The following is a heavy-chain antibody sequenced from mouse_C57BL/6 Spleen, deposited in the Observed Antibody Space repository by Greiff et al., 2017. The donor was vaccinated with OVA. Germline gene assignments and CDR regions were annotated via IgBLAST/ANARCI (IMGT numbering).Heavy chain of an antibody. CDR2: INPYNGGT. CDR1: GYTFTDYY. V-gene: IGHV1-19*01. J-gene: IGHJ2*01. CDR3: ARGGLGLEY. Sequence: VQLQQSGPVLVKPGASVKMSCKASGYTFTDYYMNWVKQSHGKSLEWIGVINPYNGGTSYNQKFKGKATLTVDKSSSTAYMELNSLTSEDSAVYDCARGGLGLEYWGQGTTLTVSS. D-gene: IGHD3-1*01.